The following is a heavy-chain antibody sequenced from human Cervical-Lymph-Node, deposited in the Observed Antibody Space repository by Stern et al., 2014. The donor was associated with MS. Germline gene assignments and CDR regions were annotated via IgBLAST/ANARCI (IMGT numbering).Heavy chain of an antibody. V-gene: IGHV1-69*06. CDR2: IIPLFGTT. D-gene: IGHD1-26*01. J-gene: IGHJ4*02. CDR1: GGTFSNSG. CDR3: ARDLGVGPTAY. Sequence: VQLVQSGAEVRKPGSSVKVSCKASGGTFSNSGISWVRQAPGQGLEWMGGIIPLFGTTNYAQKFQGRVTITADKSTGTACLELRSLTSDDTAVYYCARDLGVGPTAYWGQGTLVTVSS.